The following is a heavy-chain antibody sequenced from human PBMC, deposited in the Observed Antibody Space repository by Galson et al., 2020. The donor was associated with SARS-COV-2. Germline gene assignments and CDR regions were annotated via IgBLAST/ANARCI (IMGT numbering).Heavy chain of an antibody. CDR2: IWYVGSNK. CDR3: AREGYSSSWAEYYFDY. D-gene: IGHD6-13*01. V-gene: IGHV3-33*01. Sequence: GGSLRLSCAASGFTFSSYGMHWVRQAPGKGLEWVAVIWYVGSNKYYADSVKVRFTISRDNSKNTLYLQMNSLRAEDTAVYYCAREGYSSSWAEYYFDYWGQGTLVTVSS. J-gene: IGHJ4*02. CDR1: GFTFSSYG.